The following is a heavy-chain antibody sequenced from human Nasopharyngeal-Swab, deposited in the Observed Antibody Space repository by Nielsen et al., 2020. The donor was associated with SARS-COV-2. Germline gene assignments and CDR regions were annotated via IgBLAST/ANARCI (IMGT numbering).Heavy chain of an antibody. D-gene: IGHD3-22*01. Sequence: GGSLRLSCAASGFTFSNAWMSWVRQAPGKGLEWAGRIKSKTDGGTTDYAAPVKGRFTISRDDSKNTLYLQMNSLKTEDTAVYYCTTFYDSSGYYLGAFDTWGQGTMVTVSS. CDR2: IKSKTDGGTT. J-gene: IGHJ3*02. V-gene: IGHV3-15*01. CDR1: GFTFSNAW. CDR3: TTFYDSSGYYLGAFDT.